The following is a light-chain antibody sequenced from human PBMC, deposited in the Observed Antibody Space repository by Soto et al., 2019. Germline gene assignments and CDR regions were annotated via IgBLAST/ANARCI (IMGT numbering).Light chain of an antibody. Sequence: DIVLTQSPGTLSLSPGERASLSCRASQTINNDYLAWFQQRPGQAPRLLIYGASIRATGIPDRFGGGGSGADFKCTISRVEPEDFAVYFCPQPGRLPWTFGLGTRVEIK. CDR2: GAS. CDR3: PQPGRLPWT. V-gene: IGKV3-20*01. CDR1: QTINNDY. J-gene: IGKJ1*01.